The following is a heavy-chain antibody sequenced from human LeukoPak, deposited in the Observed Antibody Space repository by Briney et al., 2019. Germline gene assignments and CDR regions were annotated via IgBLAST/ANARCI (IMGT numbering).Heavy chain of an antibody. CDR1: GFTFSSYA. CDR2: ISGSGGST. CDR3: AKEYDIVVVLAVAFDC. V-gene: IGHV3-23*01. J-gene: IGHJ4*02. Sequence: GGSLRLSCAASGFTFSSYAMSWARQAPGKGLEWVSAISGSGGSTYYADSVKGRFTISRDNSKNTLYLQMNSLRAEDTAVYYCAKEYDIVVVLAVAFDCWGQGTLVTVSS. D-gene: IGHD2-2*01.